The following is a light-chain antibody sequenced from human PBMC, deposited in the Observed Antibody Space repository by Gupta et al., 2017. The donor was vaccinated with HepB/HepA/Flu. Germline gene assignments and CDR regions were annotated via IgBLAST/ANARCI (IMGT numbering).Light chain of an antibody. CDR2: DAS. V-gene: IGKV1-33*01. CDR3: QQYDNLPIT. Sequence: DIQMTQSPSSLSASVGGRVTITCQASQDISNYLNWYQQKPGKAPKLLIYDASNLETGVPSRFSGSGSGTDFTFTISSLKPEDIETYYCQQYDNLPITFGQGTRLEIK. CDR1: QDISNY. J-gene: IGKJ5*01.